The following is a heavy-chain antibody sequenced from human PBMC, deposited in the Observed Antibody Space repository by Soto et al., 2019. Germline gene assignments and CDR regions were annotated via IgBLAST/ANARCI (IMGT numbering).Heavy chain of an antibody. V-gene: IGHV1-18*01. CDR1: GYTFTSYG. D-gene: IGHD4-17*01. CDR2: ISAYNGNT. J-gene: IGHJ4*02. Sequence: ASVKVSCKASGYTFTSYGIIWVRQAPGQGLEWMGWISAYNGNTNYAQKLQGRVTMTTDTSTSTAYMELRSLRSDDTAVYYCARDLYDYGDYSFDYWGQGTLVTVSS. CDR3: ARDLYDYGDYSFDY.